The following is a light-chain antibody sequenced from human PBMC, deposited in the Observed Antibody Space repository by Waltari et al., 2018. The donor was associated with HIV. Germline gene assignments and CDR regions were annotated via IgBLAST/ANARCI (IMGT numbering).Light chain of an antibody. CDR3: QQYLDNWT. Sequence: DIQVTQSHSPLSASTGDRVAITCRASQNIGDSLAWYQQKPGKAPKLLIHKASTLKIGVSSRFSGSGFGTEFILTIRNLQPDDFAIYYCQQYLDNWTFGQGTKV. CDR2: KAS. V-gene: IGKV1-5*03. J-gene: IGKJ1*01. CDR1: QNIGDS.